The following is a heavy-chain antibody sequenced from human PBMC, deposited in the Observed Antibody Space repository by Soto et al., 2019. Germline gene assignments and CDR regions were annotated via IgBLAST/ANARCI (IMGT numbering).Heavy chain of an antibody. D-gene: IGHD1-26*01. Sequence: QVPLVQSGAEVKKPGASVKVSCKASGYTFTSYGISWVRQAPGQGLEWMGWISAYHGNTNYAQKLQGRVTMTSYPATSPAYVELRSLRSGDTAGYCCASTDGSYYSNDWFDPWGQGTLVTVSS. J-gene: IGHJ5*02. V-gene: IGHV1-18*01. CDR1: GYTFTSYG. CDR2: ISAYHGNT. CDR3: ASTDGSYYSNDWFDP.